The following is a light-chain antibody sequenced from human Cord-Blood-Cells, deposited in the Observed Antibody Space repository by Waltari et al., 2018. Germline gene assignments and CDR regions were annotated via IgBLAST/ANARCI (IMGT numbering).Light chain of an antibody. Sequence: QSALTQSASVSGSPGQSITISCTGTSSDVGGYNYVSWYQQHPGKAPKLMIYDVSKRPSGVSNRFSGSKSGNTASLTISGLQAEDEADYYCSSNTSSSTWVFGGGTKLTVL. CDR3: SSNTSSSTWV. CDR2: DVS. J-gene: IGLJ3*02. V-gene: IGLV2-14*01. CDR1: SSDVGGYNY.